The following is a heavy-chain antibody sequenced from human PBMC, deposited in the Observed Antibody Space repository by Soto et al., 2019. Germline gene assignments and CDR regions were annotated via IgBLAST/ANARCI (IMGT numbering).Heavy chain of an antibody. Sequence: GGSLRLSCAASGFTFSSYWMNWVGQAPGKGLEWVANINQDGNEDNLLDSVKGRFTISRDNAKNSLFLRMNSLRVDDTAVYYCARTGDGHHDFLDYWGQGALFTVSS. CDR3: ARTGDGHHDFLDY. J-gene: IGHJ4*02. D-gene: IGHD1-1*01. V-gene: IGHV3-7*01. CDR2: INQDGNED. CDR1: GFTFSSYW.